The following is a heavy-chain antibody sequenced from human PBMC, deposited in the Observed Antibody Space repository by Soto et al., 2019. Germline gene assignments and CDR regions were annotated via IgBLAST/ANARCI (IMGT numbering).Heavy chain of an antibody. Sequence: SLRLSCAASGFTFSSYGMHWVRQAPGKGLEWVAVIWYDGSNKYHADSVKGRFTISRDNSKNTLYLQMNSLRAEDTAVYYCARDSAGDILTGYYNAFDIWGQGTMVTVSS. CDR1: GFTFSSYG. CDR2: IWYDGSNK. D-gene: IGHD3-9*01. J-gene: IGHJ3*02. CDR3: ARDSAGDILTGYYNAFDI. V-gene: IGHV3-33*01.